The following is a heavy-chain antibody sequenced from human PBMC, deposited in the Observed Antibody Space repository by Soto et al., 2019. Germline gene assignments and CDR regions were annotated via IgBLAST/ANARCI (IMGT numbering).Heavy chain of an antibody. V-gene: IGHV4-4*07. J-gene: IGHJ2*01. CDR3: GREAFSGGVWSFDL. Sequence: QVHLHESGPGLVKPSETLSITCSVSGGSISNYYWSWIRQPAGKRLEWIGRINSTASTNYYPSLKSRVTMSLDTSQKQTSLQLPSVTAAHTAVYYCGREAFSGGVWSFDLWGRGNLVTVSS. D-gene: IGHD2-15*01. CDR1: GGSISNYY. CDR2: INSTAST.